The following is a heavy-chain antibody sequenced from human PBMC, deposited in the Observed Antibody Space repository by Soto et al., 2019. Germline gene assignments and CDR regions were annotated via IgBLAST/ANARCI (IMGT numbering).Heavy chain of an antibody. V-gene: IGHV3-15*05. CDR2: IKSEPDGGTI. J-gene: IGHJ4*02. CDR3: TTSWEWEKLYFDY. Sequence: EVQLVESGGGLVKPGGSLRLSCAASGSPLVNAGMTGVGQPQGKGLEWVGQIKSEPDGGTIDYATPVKGRFTISRDDSKNTLYLQMNNLNTEDTGVYYCTTSWEWEKLYFDYWGQGTLVTVSS. D-gene: IGHD1-26*01. CDR1: GSPLVNAG.